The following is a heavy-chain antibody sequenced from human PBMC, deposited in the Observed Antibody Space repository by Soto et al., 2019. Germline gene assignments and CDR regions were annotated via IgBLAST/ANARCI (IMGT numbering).Heavy chain of an antibody. V-gene: IGHV3-74*01. Sequence: DVQLVESGGGLVQPGGSLRLSCAASGFTFSNSWMHWFGQVSGKGLEWVSRINADGTSTSYADSVKGRFTISRDNAKNTLYLHVNSLRAEDTAVYYCVKVLARGVGVPRFYFDSWGQGALVTVSS. CDR1: GFTFSNSW. J-gene: IGHJ4*02. CDR2: INADGTST. D-gene: IGHD2-2*01. CDR3: VKVLARGVGVPRFYFDS.